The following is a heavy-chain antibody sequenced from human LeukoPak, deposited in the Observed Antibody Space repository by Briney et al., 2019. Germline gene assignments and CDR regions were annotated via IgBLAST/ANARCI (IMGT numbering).Heavy chain of an antibody. CDR1: GGSISNYY. V-gene: IGHV4-59*08. D-gene: IGHD2-2*01. J-gene: IGHJ3*02. CDR2: MYYSGST. Sequence: SETLSLTCTVSGGSISNYYWSWIRQSPGKGLEWIGYMYYSGSTNYNPSLESRVTISGDTSKNQFSLNLSSVTAADTAVYYRARSPCTSASCPRRNVFDIWGQGTMVTVSS. CDR3: ARSPCTSASCPRRNVFDI.